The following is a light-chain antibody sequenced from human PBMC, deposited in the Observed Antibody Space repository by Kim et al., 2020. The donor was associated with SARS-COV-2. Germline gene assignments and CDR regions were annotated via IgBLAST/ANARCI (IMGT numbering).Light chain of an antibody. V-gene: IGKV1-5*03. CDR2: QAS. CDR3: YQYSTSPWT. Sequence: DIQMTQSPSTLSAYVGDRVTMTCRASQSVSKWLAWYQQKPGKAPRLLVSQASRLEGGVPSRFSGSGSATEFTLTISSLQRDDCATYYCYQYSTSPWTFGRGTKVDIK. CDR1: QSVSKW. J-gene: IGKJ1*01.